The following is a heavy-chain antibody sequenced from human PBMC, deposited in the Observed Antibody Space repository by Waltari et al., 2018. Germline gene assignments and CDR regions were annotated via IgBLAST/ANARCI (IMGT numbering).Heavy chain of an antibody. V-gene: IGHV3-33*01. J-gene: IGHJ4*02. CDR3: VRGRGSSDY. CDR1: STYG. D-gene: IGHD2-15*01. CDR2: IWSDGSNI. Sequence: STYGMHGFRQAPGKGLEWVADIWSDGSNIHYADSVKGRFIISRDNSKSTLSLQMNSLRAEDTAVYYCVRGRGSSDYWGQGTLVSVSS.